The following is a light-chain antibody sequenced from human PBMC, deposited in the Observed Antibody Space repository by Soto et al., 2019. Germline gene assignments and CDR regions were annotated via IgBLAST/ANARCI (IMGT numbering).Light chain of an antibody. V-gene: IGKV3-15*01. Sequence: ETVMTQSPATLSVSPGERPTISCRASQSVSSNLAWYQQKPGQAPRLLIYDASTRATGIPARFSGSGSGTEFTLTISSLQSEEFAVYYCQQYNTWPLTFGTGTKVDIK. CDR1: QSVSSN. CDR3: QQYNTWPLT. J-gene: IGKJ3*01. CDR2: DAS.